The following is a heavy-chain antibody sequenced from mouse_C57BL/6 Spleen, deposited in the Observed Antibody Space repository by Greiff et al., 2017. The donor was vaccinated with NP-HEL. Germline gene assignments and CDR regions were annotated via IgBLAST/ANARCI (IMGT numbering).Heavy chain of an antibody. CDR2: LNPNNGGT. D-gene: IGHD1-1*01. CDR3: ASRRYYGVYAMDD. J-gene: IGHJ4*01. Sequence: VQLQHSGPELVKPGASVKISCKASGYTFTDYYMNWVQQSPGTSLAWIGDLNPNNGGTSYNQKFKGKATLTVDKSYSTAYMELRSLTSEDSAVYYCASRRYYGVYAMDDWGQGTSVTVSS. V-gene: IGHV1-26*01. CDR1: GYTFTDYY.